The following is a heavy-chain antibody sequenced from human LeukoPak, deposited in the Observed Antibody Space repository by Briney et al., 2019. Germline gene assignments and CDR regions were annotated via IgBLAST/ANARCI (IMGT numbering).Heavy chain of an antibody. CDR1: GGPFNGYY. D-gene: IGHD3-10*01. J-gene: IGHJ4*02. CDR2: INHSGST. V-gene: IGHV4-34*01. CDR3: ARQNWNYFQHPEEFDY. Sequence: SETLSLTCAVYGGPFNGYYWSWIRQPPGKGLEWIGEINHSGSTTYNPSLKSRVAISVDTSKNRFSLKLSSVTAADTAVYYCARQNWNYFQHPEEFDYWGQGTLVTVSS.